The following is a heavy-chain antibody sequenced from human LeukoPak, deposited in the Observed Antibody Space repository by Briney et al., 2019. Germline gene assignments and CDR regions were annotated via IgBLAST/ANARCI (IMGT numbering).Heavy chain of an antibody. V-gene: IGHV4-39*07. Sequence: SETLSLTCTVSGGSISSSSYYWGWIRQPPGKGLEWIGSIYYSGSTYYNPSLKSRVTISVDTSKNQFSLKLSSVTAADTAVYYCARDLTMTYLDYWGQGTLVTVSS. CDR1: GGSISSSSYY. D-gene: IGHD3-22*01. J-gene: IGHJ4*02. CDR3: ARDLTMTYLDY. CDR2: IYYSGST.